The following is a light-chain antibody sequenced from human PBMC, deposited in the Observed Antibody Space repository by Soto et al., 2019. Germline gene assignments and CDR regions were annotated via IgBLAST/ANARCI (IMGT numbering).Light chain of an antibody. Sequence: DVLLTQSPLSLPVTLGQPASISCRSSQGLVFRDGNTFLRWVQQRPGQSPRRLIYQVSKRYSGVTDRFSGRGSGTDFTLRISRVESEDVGIYYCLQATHWPLTFGGGTKVEI. V-gene: IGKV2-30*01. CDR1: QGLVFRDGNTF. J-gene: IGKJ4*01. CDR3: LQATHWPLT. CDR2: QVS.